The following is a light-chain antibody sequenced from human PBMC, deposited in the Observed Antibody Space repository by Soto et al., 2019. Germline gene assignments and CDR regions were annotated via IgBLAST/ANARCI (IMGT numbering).Light chain of an antibody. V-gene: IGKV4-1*01. CDR2: WAS. CDR1: QSLLYSSNNRNY. Sequence: DIVMTQSPDSLAVSLGERATINCKSSQSLLYSSNNRNYLAWYHQKSGQPPKLLIYWASSRESGVPDRFSGSGSGTDFTLTISSLQAEDVAVYYCQQYYDTPLTFGGGTKVEIK. CDR3: QQYYDTPLT. J-gene: IGKJ4*01.